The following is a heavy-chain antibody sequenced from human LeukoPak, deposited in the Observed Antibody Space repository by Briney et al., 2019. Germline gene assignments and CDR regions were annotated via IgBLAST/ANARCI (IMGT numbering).Heavy chain of an antibody. J-gene: IGHJ4*02. CDR3: ARGEMATIFY. D-gene: IGHD5-24*01. CDR2: ISSRGTYI. CDR1: GFTFSTYT. Sequence: GGSLRLSFAASGFTFSTYTMDWVRQAPGKGLEWVSSISSRGTYIYYADSVKGRFTISRDNAKNSLSLQMNSLRAEDTAVYYCARGEMATIFYWGQGTLVTVSS. V-gene: IGHV3-21*01.